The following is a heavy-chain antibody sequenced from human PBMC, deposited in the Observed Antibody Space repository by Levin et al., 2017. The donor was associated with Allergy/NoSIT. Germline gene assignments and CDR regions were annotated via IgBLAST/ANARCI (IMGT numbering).Heavy chain of an antibody. J-gene: IGHJ4*02. CDR3: ARGGSYDF. V-gene: IGHV3-53*01. CDR2: IDSGGSS. D-gene: IGHD1-26*01. CDR1: GFTVSSNQ. Sequence: LSLTCAASGFTVSSNQMSWVRQPPGKGLEWVSVIDSGGSSNYADSVKGRFTISRDNSKNTLYLQMNSLRVDDTALYYCARGGSYDFWGQGTLVTVSS.